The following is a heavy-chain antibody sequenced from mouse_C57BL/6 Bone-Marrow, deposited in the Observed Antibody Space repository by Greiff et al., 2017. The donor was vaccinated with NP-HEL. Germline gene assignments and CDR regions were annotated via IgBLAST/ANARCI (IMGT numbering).Heavy chain of an antibody. J-gene: IGHJ1*03. CDR1: GYTFTSYG. CDR3: ATYYYGPYWYFDV. V-gene: IGHV1-81*01. D-gene: IGHD1-1*01. CDR2: IHPRSGNT. Sequence: QVQLKQSGAELARPGASVKLSCKASGYTFTSYGISWVKQRTGQGLEWIGEIHPRSGNTYYNEKFKGKATLTADKSSSTAYMELRSLTSEDSAVYFCATYYYGPYWYFDVWGTGTTVTVSS.